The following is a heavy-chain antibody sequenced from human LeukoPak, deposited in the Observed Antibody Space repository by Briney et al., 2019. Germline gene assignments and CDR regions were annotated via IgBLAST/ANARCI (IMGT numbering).Heavy chain of an antibody. CDR2: MNPNSGNT. CDR1: GYTFTSYD. Sequence: ASVKVSCKASGYTFTSYDINWVRQATGQGLEWMGWMNPNSGNTGYAQKFQGRVTITRNTSISTAYMELSSLRSEDTAVYYCARDRVGSGSYYYAFDIWGQGTMVTVSS. V-gene: IGHV1-8*03. J-gene: IGHJ3*02. D-gene: IGHD1-26*01. CDR3: ARDRVGSGSYYYAFDI.